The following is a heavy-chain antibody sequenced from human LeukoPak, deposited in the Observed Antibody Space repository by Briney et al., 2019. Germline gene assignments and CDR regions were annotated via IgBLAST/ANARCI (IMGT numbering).Heavy chain of an antibody. CDR1: GFTFSSYE. Sequence: GGSLRLSCAASGFTFSSYEINWVRQAPGKGLEWVSYISSSGNIIYYADSVKGRFTISRDNAKNSLYLQMNSLRAEDTAVYYCASGDPTKFDYWGQGTLVTVSS. J-gene: IGHJ4*02. CDR2: ISSSGNII. V-gene: IGHV3-48*03. D-gene: IGHD2-21*02. CDR3: ASGDPTKFDY.